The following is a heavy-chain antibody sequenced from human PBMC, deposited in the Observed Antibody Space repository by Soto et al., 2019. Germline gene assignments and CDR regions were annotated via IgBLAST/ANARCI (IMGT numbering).Heavy chain of an antibody. CDR3: VSNGGG. V-gene: IGHV3-23*01. CDR1: GSTFNTDD. D-gene: IGHD2-15*01. CDR2: IATTGETT. J-gene: IGHJ4*01. Sequence: EVQLLESGGGLVQPGGSLRLSCAASGSTFNTDDMSWVSQAPGTGLEWVSSIATTGETTFYADSVRGRFTISRDNSKNALFLQIHALRAADTAIYYCVSNGGGWGPGTLVTVSS.